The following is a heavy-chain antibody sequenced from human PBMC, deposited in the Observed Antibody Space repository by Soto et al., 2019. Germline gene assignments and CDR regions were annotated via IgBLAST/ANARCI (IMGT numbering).Heavy chain of an antibody. V-gene: IGHV3-11*05. CDR2: ICSSSSYT. J-gene: IGHJ4*02. CDR1: VFTFTGYY. D-gene: IGHD3-16*01. Sequence: GGSLRLSCAASVFTFTGYYISWIRQAPGKGLEWVSFICSSSSYTNYADSVKGRFTISRDNANNSLYLQMNSLRAEDTAMYYCARVLRDTFGGVIVYWGQGTLVTVSS. CDR3: ARVLRDTFGGVIVY.